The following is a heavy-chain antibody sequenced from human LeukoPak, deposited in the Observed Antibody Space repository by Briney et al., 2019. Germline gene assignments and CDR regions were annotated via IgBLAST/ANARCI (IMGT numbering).Heavy chain of an antibody. D-gene: IGHD1-26*01. CDR1: GYTFTGYY. Sequence: ASVKVSCKASGYTFTGYYIHWVRQAPGQGLEWMGWINPNSGGTSYAQKFQGRVTMTRDTSISTAYMELFSLRSDDTAVYYCARDLSQWERPEHYWGQGTLVTVSS. J-gene: IGHJ4*02. CDR3: ARDLSQWERPEHY. CDR2: INPNSGGT. V-gene: IGHV1-2*02.